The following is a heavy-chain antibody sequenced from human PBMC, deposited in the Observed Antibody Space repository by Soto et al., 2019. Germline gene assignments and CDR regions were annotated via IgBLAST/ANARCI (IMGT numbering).Heavy chain of an antibody. CDR3: ANNSGRLFDAFDV. CDR2: ISYDGSNK. D-gene: IGHD1-26*01. Sequence: QVQLVESGGGVVQPGRSLRLSCAASGFTFSSYGMHWVRQAPGKGLEWVAVISYDGSNKYYADSVKSRFTISRDNSKNPLYLQMNSLIAEDTAVYYCANNSGRLFDAFDVWRQGTMVTV. CDR1: GFTFSSYG. J-gene: IGHJ3*01. V-gene: IGHV3-30*18.